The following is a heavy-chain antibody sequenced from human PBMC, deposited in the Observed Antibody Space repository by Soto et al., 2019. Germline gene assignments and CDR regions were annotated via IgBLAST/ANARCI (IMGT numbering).Heavy chain of an antibody. CDR1: GFTFSSYG. Sequence: QVQLVESGGGVVQPGRSLRLSCAASGFTFSSYGMHWVRQAPGKGLEWVAVIRYDGSNKYYADSVKGRFTISRDNYKNTLYLQMNSLRAEDTAVYYCARDGKIYSYGTSSGGYFDYWGQGTLVTVSS. J-gene: IGHJ4*02. V-gene: IGHV3-33*01. CDR3: ARDGKIYSYGTSSGGYFDY. CDR2: IRYDGSNK. D-gene: IGHD5-18*01.